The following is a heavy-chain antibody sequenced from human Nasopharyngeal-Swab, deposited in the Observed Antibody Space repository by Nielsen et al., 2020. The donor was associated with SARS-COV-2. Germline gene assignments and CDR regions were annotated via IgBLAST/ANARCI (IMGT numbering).Heavy chain of an antibody. Sequence: SETLSLTCAVYGGSFSGYYWSWIRQPPGKGLEWIGEIRHSGTTNYNPSLKGRVTISVDTSKNQFSLNLSSVTAADTAVYYCARGEIYSYAFGYYYHMDVWGKGTTVTVSS. CDR2: IRHSGTT. CDR1: GGSFSGYY. D-gene: IGHD5-18*01. V-gene: IGHV4-34*01. J-gene: IGHJ6*03. CDR3: ARGEIYSYAFGYYYHMDV.